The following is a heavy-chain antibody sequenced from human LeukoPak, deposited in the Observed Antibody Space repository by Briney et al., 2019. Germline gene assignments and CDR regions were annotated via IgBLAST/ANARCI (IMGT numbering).Heavy chain of an antibody. CDR3: AREGVGATTDDY. CDR2: ISSSSNYI. V-gene: IGHV3-21*04. J-gene: IGHJ4*02. CDR1: GFTFSSYS. D-gene: IGHD1-26*01. Sequence: GGSLRLSCAASGFTFSSYSMNWVRQAPGKGLEWVSSISSSSNYIYYADSVKGRFTISRDNAKNSLYLQMNSLRAEDTALYHCAREGVGATTDDYWGQGTLVTVSS.